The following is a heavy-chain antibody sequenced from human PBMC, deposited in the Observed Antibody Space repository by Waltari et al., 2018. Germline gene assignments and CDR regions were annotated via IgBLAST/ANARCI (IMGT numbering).Heavy chain of an antibody. V-gene: IGHV1-24*01. CDR3: ATLSRDSNLPSSFDY. Sequence: QVQLVQSGAEVKKPGASVKVSCKVSGYTLTELSMHWVRQAPGKGLEWMGGCDPEDGETIDAQKFQGRVTRTEDTSTDTAYMELSSLRSEDTAVYYCATLSRDSNLPSSFDYWGQGTLVTVSS. CDR1: GYTLTELS. CDR2: CDPEDGET. D-gene: IGHD3-22*01. J-gene: IGHJ4*02.